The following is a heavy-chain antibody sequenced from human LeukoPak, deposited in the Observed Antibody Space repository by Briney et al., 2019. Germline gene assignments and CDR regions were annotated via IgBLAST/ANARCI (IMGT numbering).Heavy chain of an antibody. Sequence: GTSLRLSCGASGITFSYCAMHWLRQAPGKGLEWVAVIGHDGVNTYYANTAKGRFTISRDNSKNTLYLQMNSLRGADTAVYYCAASGDTVYHGMDVWGQGTLVTVSS. CDR1: GITFSYCA. CDR3: AASGDTVYHGMDV. CDR2: IGHDGVNT. J-gene: IGHJ6*02. D-gene: IGHD5/OR15-5a*01. V-gene: IGHV3-30*04.